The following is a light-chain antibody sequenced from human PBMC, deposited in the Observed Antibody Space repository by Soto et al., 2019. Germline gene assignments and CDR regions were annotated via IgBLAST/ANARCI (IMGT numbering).Light chain of an antibody. Sequence: DIEMTQSPSSLSASVGDRVTITCRASQGISNNLAWYQQKPGKVPKLLIYGASTLQSGVTSRFSGSGSGTDVSLTISSLQPEDVETYYCQKYDSAPLTFGQGTKVEF. CDR2: GAS. CDR1: QGISNN. J-gene: IGKJ1*01. CDR3: QKYDSAPLT. V-gene: IGKV1-27*01.